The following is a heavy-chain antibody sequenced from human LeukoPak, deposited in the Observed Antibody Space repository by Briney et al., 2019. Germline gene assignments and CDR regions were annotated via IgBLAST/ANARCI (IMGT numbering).Heavy chain of an antibody. Sequence: ASVKVSCKASGYTFTNYAMHWVRQAPGQRLEWMGWINTGNGNTKYSQEFQGRVTITRDTSANTAYMELSSLRSEDMAVYYCARAVKYRSGPLTDLLPYYFDYWGQGTLVTVSS. CDR1: GYTFTNYA. J-gene: IGHJ4*02. V-gene: IGHV1-3*03. CDR3: ARAVKYRSGPLTDLLPYYFDY. D-gene: IGHD6-19*01. CDR2: INTGNGNT.